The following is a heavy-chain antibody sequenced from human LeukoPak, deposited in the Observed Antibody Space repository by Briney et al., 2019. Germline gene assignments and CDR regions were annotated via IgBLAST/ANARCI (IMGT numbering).Heavy chain of an antibody. CDR2: IYYSGSP. V-gene: IGHV4-59*01. CDR1: GVSISSYY. CDR3: ARDLRYGYLDY. Sequence: KTSETLSLTCTVSGVSISSYYWSWIRQPPGKGLEWIGYIYYSGSPNYNPSLKSRVTISVDTSKNQCSLKLSSVTAADTAVYYCARDLRYGYLDYWGQGTLVTVSS. J-gene: IGHJ4*02. D-gene: IGHD3-10*01.